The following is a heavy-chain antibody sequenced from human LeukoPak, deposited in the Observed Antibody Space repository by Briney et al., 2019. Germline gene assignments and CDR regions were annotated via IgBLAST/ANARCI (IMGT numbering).Heavy chain of an antibody. Sequence: SETLSLTCTVTGGYISNSYWSWIRQPAGKGLESIGRIYTSGSTNYNPSLKSRVTMSADTSKNQFSLTLTSVTAADTAVYYCDRDRCGGDNCHEWFDFWGQGTLVTVSS. V-gene: IGHV4-4*07. CDR2: IYTSGST. J-gene: IGHJ4*02. D-gene: IGHD2-21*01. CDR3: DRDRCGGDNCHEWFDF. CDR1: GGYISNSY.